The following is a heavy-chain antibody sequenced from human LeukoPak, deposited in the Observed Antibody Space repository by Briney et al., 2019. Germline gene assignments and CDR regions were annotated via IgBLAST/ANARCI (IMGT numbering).Heavy chain of an antibody. D-gene: IGHD6-19*01. V-gene: IGHV3-53*04. J-gene: IGHJ4*02. CDR1: GFTVSSNY. CDR3: ARGPGVYSSGWYGEYYFDY. Sequence: GGSLRLSCAASGFTVSSNYMSWVRQAPGKGLERVSVIYSGGSTYYADSVKGRFTISRHNSKNTLYLQMNSLRADDTAVYYCARGPGVYSSGWYGEYYFDYWGQGTLVTVSS. CDR2: IYSGGST.